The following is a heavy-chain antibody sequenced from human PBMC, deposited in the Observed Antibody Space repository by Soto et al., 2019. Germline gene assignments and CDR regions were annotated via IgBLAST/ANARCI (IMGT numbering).Heavy chain of an antibody. D-gene: IGHD5-12*01. J-gene: IGHJ4*02. CDR3: ASVTRYNGYLPADY. CDR2: IIPILDIS. CDR1: GGSSFSSHT. Sequence: QVQLMQSGAEVKKPGSSVKVSCKASGGSSFSSHTISWVRQAPGQGLEWIGRIIPILDISNYAKEFQGRVTNTADKFTSTAYMELSSLRSEDTAVYYCASVTRYNGYLPADYWGQGTLVTVSS. V-gene: IGHV1-69*02.